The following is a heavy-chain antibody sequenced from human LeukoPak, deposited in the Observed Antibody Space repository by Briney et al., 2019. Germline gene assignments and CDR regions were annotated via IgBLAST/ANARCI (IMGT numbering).Heavy chain of an antibody. J-gene: IGHJ6*02. CDR2: ISGSGGST. D-gene: IGHD3-16*02. Sequence: GGSLRLSCAASGFTFSSYAMSWVRQAPGKGLEWVSAISGSGGSTYYADSVKGRFTISRDNSKNTLYLQMNSLRAEDTAVYYCAKDQAVSAYYDYVWGSYRPLWHYGMDVWGQGTTVTVSS. CDR1: GFTFSSYA. V-gene: IGHV3-23*01. CDR3: AKDQAVSAYYDYVWGSYRPLWHYGMDV.